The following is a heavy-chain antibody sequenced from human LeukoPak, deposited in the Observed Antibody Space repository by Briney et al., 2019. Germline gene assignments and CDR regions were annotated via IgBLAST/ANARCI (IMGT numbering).Heavy chain of an antibody. CDR3: ARARLAVSGNYFEN. D-gene: IGHD6-19*01. CDR1: GFTLSTYW. V-gene: IGHV3-7*04. Sequence: PGGSLRLSCAASGFTLSTYWMSWVRQAPGKGLEWVANIKEDGSGKYYVDSVKGRFTISRDNAKNSLYLQTNSLRVEDTAVYHCARARLAVSGNYFENWGQGTLVTVSS. CDR2: IKEDGSGK. J-gene: IGHJ4*02.